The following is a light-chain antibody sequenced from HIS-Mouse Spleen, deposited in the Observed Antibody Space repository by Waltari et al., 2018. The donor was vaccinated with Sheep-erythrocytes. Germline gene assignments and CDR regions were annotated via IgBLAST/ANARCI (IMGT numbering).Light chain of an antibody. CDR3: QQRSNWYT. CDR2: EES. CDR1: QSVSSY. Sequence: EIVLTQSPATLSLSPGERATLSCRASQSVSSYLAWYQHKPGQAPRLLIYEESNRATGIPARFSGGESGTDFTLTISSLEPEDFAVYYCQQRSNWYTFGQGTKLEIK. V-gene: IGKV3-11*01. J-gene: IGKJ2*01.